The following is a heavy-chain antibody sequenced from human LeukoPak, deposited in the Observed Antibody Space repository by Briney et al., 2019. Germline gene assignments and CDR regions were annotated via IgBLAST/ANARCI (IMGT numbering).Heavy chain of an antibody. D-gene: IGHD6-13*01. V-gene: IGHV3-30*02. CDR3: AKEAENYYYYMDV. Sequence: GGSLRLSCAASGFTFSSYGMHWVRQAPGKGLEWVAFIRYDGSNKYYADSVKGRFTISRDNSKNTLYLQMNSLRAEDTAVYYCAKEAENYYYYMDVWGKGTTVTISS. CDR2: IRYDGSNK. J-gene: IGHJ6*03. CDR1: GFTFSSYG.